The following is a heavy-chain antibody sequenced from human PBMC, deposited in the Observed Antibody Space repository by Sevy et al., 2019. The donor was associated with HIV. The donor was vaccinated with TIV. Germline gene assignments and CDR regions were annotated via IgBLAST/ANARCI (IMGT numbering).Heavy chain of an antibody. J-gene: IGHJ4*02. CDR1: GFTFSSYG. CDR2: IWYDGSNK. Sequence: GGSLRLSCAASGFTFSSYGMHWVRQAPGKGLEWVAVIWYDGSNKYYADSVKGRFTISRDNSKNTLYLQMNSLRAEDXXXXXXXXXXXXXXXXXFFFDYWGQGTLVTVSS. CDR3: XXXXXXXXXXXFFFDY. V-gene: IGHV3-33*01.